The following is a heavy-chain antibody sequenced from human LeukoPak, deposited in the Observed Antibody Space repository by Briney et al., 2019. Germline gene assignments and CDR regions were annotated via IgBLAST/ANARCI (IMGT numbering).Heavy chain of an antibody. V-gene: IGHV4-34*01. D-gene: IGHD6-19*01. CDR3: ARGGGGYSSGWYARRDRYYMDV. CDR1: GGSLSGYY. CDR2: INHSGSI. Sequence: PSETLSLTCAVYGGSLSGYYWSWIRQTPGKGLEWIGEINHSGSINSNPSLKSRVTISVDTSKNQFSLKLSSVTAADTAVFYCARGGGGYSSGWYARRDRYYMDVWGKGTTVTVSS. J-gene: IGHJ6*03.